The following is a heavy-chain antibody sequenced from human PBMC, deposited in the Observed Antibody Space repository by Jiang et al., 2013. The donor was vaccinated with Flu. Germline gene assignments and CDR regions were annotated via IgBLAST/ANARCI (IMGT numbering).Heavy chain of an antibody. J-gene: IGHJ4*02. Sequence: GAEVKKPGSSVKVSCKASGGTFSSYAISWVRQAPGQGLEWMGRIIPILGIANYAQKFQGRVTITADKSTSTAYMELSSLRSEDTAVYYCARIAGVGTYYFDYWGQGTLVTVSS. CDR2: IIPILGIA. CDR3: ARIAGVGTYYFDY. CDR1: GGTFSSYA. D-gene: IGHD1-7*01. V-gene: IGHV1-69*04.